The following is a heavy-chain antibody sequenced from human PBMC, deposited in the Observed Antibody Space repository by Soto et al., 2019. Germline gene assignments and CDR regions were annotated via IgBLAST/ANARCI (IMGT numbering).Heavy chain of an antibody. CDR1: GGTFRNYP. V-gene: IGHV1-69*02. J-gene: IGHJ4*02. CDR3: ARCPLVVLNYFEA. Sequence: QVQLVQSGTEVKKPGSSVKVSCKASGGTFRNYPINWVRQAPGQGLEWMGSIFPLTDIPDYAQNFQARLTISADTSTSTAYMELSSLTSDATAMYFCARCPLVVLNYFEAWGQGTLVTVSS. CDR2: IFPLTDIP.